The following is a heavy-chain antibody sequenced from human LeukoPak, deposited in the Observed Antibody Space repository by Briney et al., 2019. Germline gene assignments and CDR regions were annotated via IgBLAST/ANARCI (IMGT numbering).Heavy chain of an antibody. CDR2: ISYDGSDK. CDR3: AKGVAYYDILTPDF. V-gene: IGHV3-30*18. J-gene: IGHJ4*02. D-gene: IGHD3-9*01. CDR1: GFTFSIYA. Sequence: GGSLRLSCAASGFTFSIYAMHWVRQAPGKGLEWVAVISYDGSDKYYADSVKGRFTISRDNSKNTLYLQMNSLRAEDTAVYYCAKGVAYYDILTPDFWDQGTLVTVSS.